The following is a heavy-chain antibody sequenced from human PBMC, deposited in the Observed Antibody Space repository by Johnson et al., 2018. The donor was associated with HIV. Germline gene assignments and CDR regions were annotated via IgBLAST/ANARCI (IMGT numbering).Heavy chain of an antibody. D-gene: IGHD1-7*01. CDR3: ARPETATTIGAFDI. Sequence: VQLVESGGGVVQPGRSLRLSCAASAFTFSRSGMHWVRQTPGEGLEWVALISYDGSDKYYADSVKGRFTISRDNSKNTLFLQMNSLRVEETAVYYCARPETATTIGAFDIWGQGTMVTVSS. V-gene: IGHV3-30*03. J-gene: IGHJ3*02. CDR1: AFTFSRSG. CDR2: ISYDGSDK.